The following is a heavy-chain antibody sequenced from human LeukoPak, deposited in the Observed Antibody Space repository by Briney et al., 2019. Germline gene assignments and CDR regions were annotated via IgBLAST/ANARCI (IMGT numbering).Heavy chain of an antibody. CDR3: ARYGLVEFRNAFQY. Sequence: SETLSLPCSVSGASITTTNFWWTWIRQSPGRGLDWIGYIHDRGSDKYNPALESQSTLSVDTSKNQFSLKLNSDTAADTAVYYCARYGLVEFRNAFQYWGQGSLLSVSS. D-gene: IGHD6-6*01. V-gene: IGHV4-61*01. J-gene: IGHJ4*02. CDR2: IHDRGSD. CDR1: GASITTTNFW.